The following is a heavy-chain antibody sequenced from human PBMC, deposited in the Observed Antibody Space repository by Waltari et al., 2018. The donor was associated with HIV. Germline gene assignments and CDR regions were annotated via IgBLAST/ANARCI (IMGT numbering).Heavy chain of an antibody. CDR3: TTDLPYYDILTGYYNPGYYYYGMDV. D-gene: IGHD3-9*01. CDR1: GFTFSNAW. CDR2: IKSKTDGGTT. Sequence: EVQLVESGGGLVKPGGSLRLSCAASGFTFSNAWMSWVRQAPGKGLEWVGRIKSKTDGGTTDYAAPVKGRFTISRDDSKNTLYLQMNSLKTEDTAVYYCTTDLPYYDILTGYYNPGYYYYGMDVWGQGTTVTVSS. J-gene: IGHJ6*02. V-gene: IGHV3-15*01.